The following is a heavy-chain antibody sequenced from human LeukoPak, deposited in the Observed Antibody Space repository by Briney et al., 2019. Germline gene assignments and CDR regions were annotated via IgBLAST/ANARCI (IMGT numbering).Heavy chain of an antibody. Sequence: GGSLRLSCAASGFTFSSHWMSWVRQAPGKGLEWVANIKKDGSEKYYVDAVKGRFTISRDNAKNSLYLQMNSLRDEDTAVYYCARGDSSGPDYYYYMDVWGKGTTVTISS. V-gene: IGHV3-7*01. CDR3: ARGDSSGPDYYYYMDV. CDR1: GFTFSSHW. J-gene: IGHJ6*03. CDR2: IKKDGSEK. D-gene: IGHD6-19*01.